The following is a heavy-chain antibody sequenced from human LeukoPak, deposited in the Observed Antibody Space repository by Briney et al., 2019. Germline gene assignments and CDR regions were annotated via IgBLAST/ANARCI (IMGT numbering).Heavy chain of an antibody. V-gene: IGHV3-49*04. CDR2: IRSKAYGGTT. CDR1: GFTFGDYA. CDR3: TRVLSSITMVRGRRYYGMDV. J-gene: IGHJ6*02. Sequence: GSLRLSCTASGFTFGDYAMSWVRQAPGKGLEWVGFIRSKAYGGTTEYAASVKGRFTISRDDSKSIAYLQMNSLKTEDTAVYYCTRVLSSITMVRGRRYYGMDVWGQGTTVTVSS. D-gene: IGHD3-10*01.